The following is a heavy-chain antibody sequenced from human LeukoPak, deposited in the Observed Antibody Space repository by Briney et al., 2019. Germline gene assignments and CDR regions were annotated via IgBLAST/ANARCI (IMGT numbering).Heavy chain of an antibody. D-gene: IGHD6-25*01. CDR3: ARREVAAGSYWLDP. J-gene: IGHJ5*02. CDR2: ISHVGSA. CDR1: GGSISSYY. V-gene: IGHV4-59*08. Sequence: SETLSLTCTVSGGSISSYYWSWIRQPPGKGLEWIGYISHVGSATYNPSLKSRVTISADTSKNQFSLRLSSVTAADTAVYYCARREVAAGSYWLDPWGQGSLVTVSS.